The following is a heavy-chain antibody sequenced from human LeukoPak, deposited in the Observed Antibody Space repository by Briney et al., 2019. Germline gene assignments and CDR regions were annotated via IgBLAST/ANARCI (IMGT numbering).Heavy chain of an antibody. V-gene: IGHV3-23*01. CDR2: ITGSGGDT. CDR3: ARQESMAFAN. Sequence: PGGSLRLSCAASGFTFNNYAMNWVRQAPGKGPEWHSTITGSGGDTYSADSVKGRLTVSRDNSKNTLYLQLNSLRAGDTAVYYCARQESMAFANWGQGTLVTVSS. J-gene: IGHJ4*02. D-gene: IGHD5-24*01. CDR1: GFTFNNYA.